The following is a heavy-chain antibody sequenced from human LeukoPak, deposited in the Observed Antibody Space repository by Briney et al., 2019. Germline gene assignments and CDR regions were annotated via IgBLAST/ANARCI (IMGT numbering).Heavy chain of an antibody. J-gene: IGHJ4*02. CDR2: ISSSSSYI. CDR1: GFTFSSYS. CDR3: ARATSQRLPYPDY. Sequence: GGSLRLSCAASGFTFSSYSTNWVRQAPGKGLEWVSSISSSSSYIYYADSVKGRFTISRDNAKNSLYLQMNSLRAEDTAVYYCARATSQRLPYPDYWGQGTLVTVSS. V-gene: IGHV3-21*01. D-gene: IGHD1-1*01.